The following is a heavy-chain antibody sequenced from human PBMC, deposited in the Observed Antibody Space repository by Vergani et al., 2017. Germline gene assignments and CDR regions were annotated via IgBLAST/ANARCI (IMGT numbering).Heavy chain of an antibody. CDR3: ARDQEARRPPRTNYAFDI. J-gene: IGHJ3*02. D-gene: IGHD6-6*01. V-gene: IGHV3-64*01. CDR2: ISSNGGST. CDR1: GFTFSSYA. Sequence: EVQLVESGGGLVQPGGSLRLSCAASGFTFSSYAMHWVRQAPGKGLEYVSAISSNGGSTYYANSVKGRFTISRDNSKNTLYLQMGSLRAEDTAVYYCARDQEARRPPRTNYAFDIWGQGTMVTVSS.